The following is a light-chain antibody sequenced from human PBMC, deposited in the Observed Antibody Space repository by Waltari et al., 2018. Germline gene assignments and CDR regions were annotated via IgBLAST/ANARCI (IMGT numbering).Light chain of an antibody. V-gene: IGLV1-51*02. Sequence: QSVLTQPPSVSAAPGQQVSISCSGSTSNIGNNYVSWYQQFPGEAPKVLIYGNDNGTPGMPDRCAGSKAGTAATLDITGRQTGDEAGYYCGTWDNTLSAVFGGGTKVTVL. J-gene: IGLJ2*01. CDR2: GND. CDR3: GTWDNTLSAV. CDR1: TSNIGNNY.